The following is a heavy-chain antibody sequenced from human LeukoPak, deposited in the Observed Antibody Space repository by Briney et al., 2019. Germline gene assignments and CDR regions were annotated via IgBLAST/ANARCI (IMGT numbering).Heavy chain of an antibody. Sequence: QPGGSLRLSCAASGLTFSSYAMSWVRQAPGKGLEWVSIISGSGGSTYYTDSVKGRFTISRDNSKNTLYLQMNSLRAEDTAVYYCAKKGYYDGSGYYMYYFDHWGQGTLVTVSS. V-gene: IGHV3-23*01. D-gene: IGHD3-22*01. CDR3: AKKGYYDGSGYYMYYFDH. J-gene: IGHJ4*02. CDR1: GLTFSSYA. CDR2: ISGSGGST.